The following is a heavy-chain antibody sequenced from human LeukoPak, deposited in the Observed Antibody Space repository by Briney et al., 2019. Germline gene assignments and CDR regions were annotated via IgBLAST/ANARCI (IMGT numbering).Heavy chain of an antibody. CDR2: ISGSGGTT. CDR1: GFTFSSCV. D-gene: IGHD2-8*01. Sequence: GGSLRLSCAASGFTFSSCVMSWVRQAPGKGLEWVSAISGSGGTTYYTDSVKGRFTISRDNSKNTLYLQMNSLRAEDTAVYYCARDVSPSYCTNGVCYYYYYYGMDVWGQGTTVTVSS. V-gene: IGHV3-23*01. J-gene: IGHJ6*02. CDR3: ARDVSPSYCTNGVCYYYYYYGMDV.